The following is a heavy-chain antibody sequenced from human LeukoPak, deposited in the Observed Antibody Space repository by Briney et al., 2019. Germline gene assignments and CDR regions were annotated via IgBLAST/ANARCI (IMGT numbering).Heavy chain of an antibody. CDR2: VNSDGSST. J-gene: IGHJ3*01. CDR3: ARDGGSYGGAFDV. D-gene: IGHD6-19*01. CDR1: GFTFSNYW. Sequence: PGGSLRLSCAASGFTFSNYWMHWIRQAPGKGLVWVSRVNSDGSSTNYADSVKGRFTISRDNAKNMVYLQMNSLRAEDTAVFYCARDGGSYGGAFDVWGQGTMVTVSS. V-gene: IGHV3-74*01.